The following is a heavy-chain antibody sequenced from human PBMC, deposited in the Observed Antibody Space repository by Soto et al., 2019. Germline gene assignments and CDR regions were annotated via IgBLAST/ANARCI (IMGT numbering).Heavy chain of an antibody. D-gene: IGHD3-3*01. CDR1: GCTFSSYA. Sequence: SVKVSCKASGCTFSSYAISWVRQAPGQGLEWMGGIIPIFGTANYAQKFQGRVTITADESTSTAYMELSSLRSEDTAVYYCARVPVARITIFGVVTRYYFDYWGQGTLDTVSS. CDR3: ARVPVARITIFGVVTRYYFDY. J-gene: IGHJ4*02. CDR2: IIPIFGTA. V-gene: IGHV1-69*13.